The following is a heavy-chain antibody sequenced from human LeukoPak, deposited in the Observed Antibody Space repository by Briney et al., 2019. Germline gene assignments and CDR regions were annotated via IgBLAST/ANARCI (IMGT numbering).Heavy chain of an antibody. D-gene: IGHD4/OR15-4a*01. CDR1: GGSISSGGYY. CDR2: IYYSGST. CDR3: ARSRLSYGMDV. J-gene: IGHJ6*02. V-gene: IGHV4-31*03. Sequence: ASQTLSLTCTVSGGSISSGGYYWSWIRQHPGKGLEWIGYIYYSGSTYYNPSLKSRVTISVDTSKNQFSLKLSSVTAADTAVYYCARSRLSYGMDVWGQGTTVTVSS.